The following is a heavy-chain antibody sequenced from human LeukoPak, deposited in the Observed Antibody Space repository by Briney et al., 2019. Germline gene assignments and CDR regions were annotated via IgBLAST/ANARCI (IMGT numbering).Heavy chain of an antibody. V-gene: IGHV4-39*01. CDR3: VRHAHDPTFDF. CDR1: GVSIISSVSVTTTMFY. J-gene: IGHJ4*02. Sequence: SETLSLTCTVSGVSIISSVSVTTTMFYWAWVRQPPGKGLEWIGDISYSGNNYYNPSLESRVTISEGTSKNQFSLKLSSVTAADTAVYYCVRHAHDPTFDFWGQGILVTVSS. CDR2: ISYSGNN.